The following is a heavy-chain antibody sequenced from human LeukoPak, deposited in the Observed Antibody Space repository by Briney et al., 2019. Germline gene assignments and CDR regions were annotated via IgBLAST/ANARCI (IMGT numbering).Heavy chain of an antibody. CDR3: ARDRGLTHSAFDI. CDR1: GFTFSNYW. Sequence: GGSLRLSCAASGFTFSNYWMHWVRQAPGKGLVWVSRINSDGRSTNYADSVKGRFTISRDNAKNTLYLQMNSLRAEDTAVYYCARDRGLTHSAFDIWGQGTMVTVSS. V-gene: IGHV3-74*01. D-gene: IGHD3-9*01. CDR2: INSDGRST. J-gene: IGHJ3*02.